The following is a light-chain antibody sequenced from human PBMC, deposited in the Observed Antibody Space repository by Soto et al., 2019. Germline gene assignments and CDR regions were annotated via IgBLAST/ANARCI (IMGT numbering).Light chain of an antibody. V-gene: IGKV1-27*01. CDR3: QKYNSALSIT. CDR1: QGISNY. Sequence: DIQMTQSPSSVSASVGDRVTITCRASQGISNYLAWYQQKPGKVPKLLIYAASTLQSGVPSRFSGSGSGTDFTLTISSLQPEDVATYYCQKYNSALSITFGQGTRLEI. J-gene: IGKJ5*01. CDR2: AAS.